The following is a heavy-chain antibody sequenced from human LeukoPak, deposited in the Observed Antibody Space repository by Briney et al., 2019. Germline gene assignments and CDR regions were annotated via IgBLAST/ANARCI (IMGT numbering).Heavy chain of an antibody. D-gene: IGHD6-19*01. V-gene: IGHV1-2*02. Sequence: ASVKVSCKASGYTFTGYYMHWVRQAPGQGLEWMGWINPNSGGTNYAQKFQGRVTITRNTSISTAYMELSSLRSEDTAVYYCARGRFDSSGHLSTLYYFDYWGQGTLVTVSS. J-gene: IGHJ4*02. CDR3: ARGRFDSSGHLSTLYYFDY. CDR1: GYTFTGYY. CDR2: INPNSGGT.